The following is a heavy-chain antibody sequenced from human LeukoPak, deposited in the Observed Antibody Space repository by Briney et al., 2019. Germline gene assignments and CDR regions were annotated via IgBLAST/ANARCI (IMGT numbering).Heavy chain of an antibody. CDR3: ALLYYGSGSYSDAFDI. V-gene: IGHV1-2*02. J-gene: IGHJ3*02. D-gene: IGHD3-10*01. CDR1: GYTFTGYY. Sequence: GSSVKVSCKASGYTFTGYYMHWVRQAPGQGLEWMGGINPNSGGTNYAQKFQGRVTMTRDTYISTAYMEVSRLRSDDTAVYYCALLYYGSGSYSDAFDIWGEGTMVTVSS. CDR2: INPNSGGT.